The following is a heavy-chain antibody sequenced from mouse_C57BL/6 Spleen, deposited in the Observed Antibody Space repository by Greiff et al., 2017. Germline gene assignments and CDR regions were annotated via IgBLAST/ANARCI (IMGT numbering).Heavy chain of an antibody. J-gene: IGHJ1*03. V-gene: IGHV5-12*01. CDR2: ISNGGGST. CDR3: ARHVPFTVVAEGYFDV. CDR1: GFTFSDYY. Sequence: EVKLMESGGGLVQPGGSLKLSCAASGFTFSDYYMYWVRQTPEKRLEWVAYISNGGGSTYYPDTVKGRFPISRDNAKNTLYLQMSRLKSEDTAMYYWARHVPFTVVAEGYFDVWGTWTTVTVSS. D-gene: IGHD1-1*01.